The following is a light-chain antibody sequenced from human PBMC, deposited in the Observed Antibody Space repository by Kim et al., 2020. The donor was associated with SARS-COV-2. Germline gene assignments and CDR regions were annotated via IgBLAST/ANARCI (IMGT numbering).Light chain of an antibody. J-gene: IGKJ1*01. V-gene: IGKV1-16*01. Sequence: ASVGDILPLTRLASQDFSDYLAWFQQKPGQAPKSLIYAAARLQSGVPSRFSGSGSGTEFTLTISNLQPEDFATYYCQQYKLYQWTFGQGTKVDIK. CDR1: QDFSDY. CDR2: AAA. CDR3: QQYKLYQWT.